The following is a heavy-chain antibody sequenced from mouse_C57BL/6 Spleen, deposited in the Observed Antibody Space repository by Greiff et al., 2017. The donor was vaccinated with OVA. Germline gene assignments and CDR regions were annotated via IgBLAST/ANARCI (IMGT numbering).Heavy chain of an antibody. CDR1: GFNIKDDY. D-gene: IGHD1-1*01. Sequence: EVRLQQSGAELVRPGASVKLSCTASGFNIKDDYMHWVKQRPEQGLEWIGWIDPENGDPEYASKFQGQATITADTSSNTAYLPLSSLTSEDTAVYYCTPTTVAMDYGGQGTSVTVSS. CDR2: IDPENGDP. CDR3: TPTTVAMDY. V-gene: IGHV14-4*01. J-gene: IGHJ4*01.